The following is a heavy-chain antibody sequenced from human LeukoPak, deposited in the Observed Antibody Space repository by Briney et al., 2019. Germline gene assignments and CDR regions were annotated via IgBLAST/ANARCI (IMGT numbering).Heavy chain of an antibody. D-gene: IGHD6-13*01. CDR1: GYTFTSYY. V-gene: IGHV1-46*01. CDR3: ARGRSSSWYGYYYYYGMDV. CDR2: INPSGGST. Sequence: ASVKVSCKASGYTFTSYYIHWVRQAPGQGLEWMGIINPSGGSTTYAQKFQGRVAMTRDTSTSRVYMEVSSLRSEDTAVYYCARGRSSSWYGYYYYYGMDVWGQGTTVTVSS. J-gene: IGHJ6*02.